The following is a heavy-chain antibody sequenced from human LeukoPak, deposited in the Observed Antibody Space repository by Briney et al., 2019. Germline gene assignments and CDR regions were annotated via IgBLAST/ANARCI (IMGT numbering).Heavy chain of an antibody. D-gene: IGHD3-16*01. V-gene: IGHV3-74*01. CDR3: ARDSTGDVADY. CDR2: INSDGSST. J-gene: IGHJ4*02. Sequence: PGGSLRLSCAASGFSFSSYWMHWVRQAPGKGLVWVSRINSDGSSTSYADSVKGRFTTSRDNAKNTLYLQMNSLRAEDTAVYYCARDSTGDVADYWGQGTLVTVSS. CDR1: GFSFSSYW.